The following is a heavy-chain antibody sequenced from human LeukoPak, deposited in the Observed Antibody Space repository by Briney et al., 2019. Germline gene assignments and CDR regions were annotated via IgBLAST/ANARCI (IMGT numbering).Heavy chain of an antibody. V-gene: IGHV3-15*01. D-gene: IGHD1-14*01. CDR2: IKRKSDGETT. Sequence: GGSLRLSCVASGFTFSNARMTWVRQAPGKGLEWVGRIKRKSDGETTDYAAPVKGRFTISRDDSKNTLYLQMNSLKTEDTAVYYCGDHDYWGQGTLVTVSS. J-gene: IGHJ4*02. CDR1: GFTFSNAR. CDR3: GDHDY.